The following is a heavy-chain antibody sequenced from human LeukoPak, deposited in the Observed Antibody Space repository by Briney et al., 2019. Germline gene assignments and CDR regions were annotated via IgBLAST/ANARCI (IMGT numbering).Heavy chain of an antibody. CDR3: ARDGGSGSYYYYGMDV. CDR1: GYTFTGYY. Sequence: ASVNVSCKASGYTFTGYYMHWVRQAPGQGLEWMGWINPNSGGTNCAQKFQGWVTMTRDTSISTAYMELSRLRSGDTAVYYCARDGGSGSYYYYGMDVWGQGTTVTVSS. D-gene: IGHD3-10*01. CDR2: INPNSGGT. V-gene: IGHV1-2*04. J-gene: IGHJ6*02.